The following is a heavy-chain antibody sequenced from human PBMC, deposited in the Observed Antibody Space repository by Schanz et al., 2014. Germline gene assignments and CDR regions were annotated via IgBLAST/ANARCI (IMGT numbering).Heavy chain of an antibody. J-gene: IGHJ4*02. CDR3: AREDCSATSCYFRY. CDR2: IRYDGRKK. V-gene: IGHV3-33*08. CDR1: GFTFSSYT. D-gene: IGHD2-21*01. Sequence: QVQLVESGGGVVQPGRSRKLSCEASGFTFSSYTMHWVRQAPGKGLEWVAVIRYDGRKKNFVESVKGRFAISRDNSNNTVYLQMNTLRAEDTAVYYCAREDCSATSCYFRYWGQGTLVTVSS.